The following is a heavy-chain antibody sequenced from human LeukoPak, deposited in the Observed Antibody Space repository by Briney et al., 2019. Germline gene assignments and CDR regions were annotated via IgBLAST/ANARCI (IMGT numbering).Heavy chain of an antibody. CDR3: ASRDPCSGGTCYALGY. D-gene: IGHD2-15*01. Sequence: GGSLRLSCAASGSTFSTHPMHWVRQAPGKGLEWVSGITDSGGRTYCADSVRGRFTISRDNSRNTLYLQMNSLRAEDTAIYYCASRDPCSGGTCYALGYWGQGTLVTVSS. J-gene: IGHJ4*02. CDR2: ITDSGGRT. CDR1: GSTFSTHP. V-gene: IGHV3-23*01.